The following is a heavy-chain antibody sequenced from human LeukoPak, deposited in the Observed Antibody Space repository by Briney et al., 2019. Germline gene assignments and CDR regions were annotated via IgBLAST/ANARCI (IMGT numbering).Heavy chain of an antibody. J-gene: IGHJ4*02. CDR1: GGSFSGYY. CDR3: ARMRITIFGVVISSVVHDY. Sequence: PSETLSLTCAVYGGSFSGYYWSWIRQPPGKGLEWIGKINHSGSTNYNPSLKSRVTISVDTSKNQFSLKLSSVTAADTAVYYCARMRITIFGVVISSVVHDYWGQGTLVTVSS. D-gene: IGHD3-3*01. CDR2: INHSGST. V-gene: IGHV4-34*01.